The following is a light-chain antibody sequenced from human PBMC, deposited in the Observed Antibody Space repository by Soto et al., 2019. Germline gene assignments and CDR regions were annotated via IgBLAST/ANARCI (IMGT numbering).Light chain of an antibody. CDR2: STS. CDR1: SGSVSTANN. CDR3: ALFMGNGISV. V-gene: IGLV8-61*01. Sequence: QNVVTQESSFSVSPGGTVTLTCGLISGSVSTANNPNWYQQTPGQAPRTLIYSTSTRSSGVPDRFSGSILGNKAALTITGAQADDESYYYFALFMGNGISVFGTGTKLTVL. J-gene: IGLJ1*01.